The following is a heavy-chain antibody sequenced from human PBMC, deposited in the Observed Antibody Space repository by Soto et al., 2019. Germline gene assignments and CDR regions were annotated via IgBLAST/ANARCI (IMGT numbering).Heavy chain of an antibody. CDR2: INSDGSST. D-gene: IGHD3-3*01. V-gene: IGHV3-74*01. Sequence: SLRLSCAASGFTFSSYWMHWVRQAPGKGLVWVSRINSDGSSTSYADSVKGRFTISRDNAKNTLYLQMNSLRAEDTAVYYCARDQYYDFWSGPHDYWGQGTLVTVSS. CDR1: GFTFSSYW. CDR3: ARDQYYDFWSGPHDY. J-gene: IGHJ4*02.